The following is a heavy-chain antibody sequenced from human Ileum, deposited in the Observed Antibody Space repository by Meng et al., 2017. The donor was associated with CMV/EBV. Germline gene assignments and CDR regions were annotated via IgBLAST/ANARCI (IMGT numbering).Heavy chain of an antibody. CDR2: IYYSGST. Sequence: QVQLQESGPGLVKPSQTLCLTCAVSGDSISSGGYYWSWIRQPPGKGLEWIGYIYYSGSTYYNPSLKSRVTISVDTSKNQFSLRLSSVTAADTAVYYCARKPSGAGRFDYWGQGTLVTVSS. J-gene: IGHJ4*02. CDR3: ARKPSGAGRFDY. D-gene: IGHD1-14*01. V-gene: IGHV4-30-4*01. CDR1: GDSISSGGYY.